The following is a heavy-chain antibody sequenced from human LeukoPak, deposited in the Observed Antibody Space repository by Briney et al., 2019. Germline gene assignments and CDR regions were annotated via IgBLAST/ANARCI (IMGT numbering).Heavy chain of an antibody. CDR1: GGSISSYY. Sequence: SETLSLTCTVSGGSISSYYWSWIRQPPGKGLEWIGYIYYSGSTNYNPSLKSRVTISVDTPKNQFSLNLSSVTAADTAVYYCARTSKSGIKRPLDAFDIWGQGTMVTVSS. CDR2: IYYSGST. CDR3: ARTSKSGIKRPLDAFDI. D-gene: IGHD3-10*01. V-gene: IGHV4-59*01. J-gene: IGHJ3*02.